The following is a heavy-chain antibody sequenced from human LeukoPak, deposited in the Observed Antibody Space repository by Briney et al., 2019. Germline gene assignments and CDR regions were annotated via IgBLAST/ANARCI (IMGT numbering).Heavy chain of an antibody. D-gene: IGHD3-10*01. J-gene: IGHJ6*03. CDR3: AKVRITMVGGVIAGGYYMDV. CDR1: GFTFSAYG. V-gene: IGHV3-30*18. CDR2: ISDNGNNE. Sequence: GKSLRLSCAASGFTFSAYGIHWVRQAPGKGLEWVAFISDNGNNENYMDSVKGRFTMSRDNSKNTVFLQLNSLRPEDTAVYYCAKVRITMVGGVIAGGYYMDVWGKGTAVTVSS.